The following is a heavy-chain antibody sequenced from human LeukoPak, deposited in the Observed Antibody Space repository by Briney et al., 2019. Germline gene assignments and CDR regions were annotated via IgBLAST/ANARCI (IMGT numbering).Heavy chain of an antibody. CDR1: GGTFSSYA. V-gene: IGHV1-69*06. CDR3: ARDVSYCGGDCYPTYRFGY. D-gene: IGHD2-21*02. CDR2: IIPIFGTA. Sequence: VASVKVSCKASGGTFSSYAISWARQAPGQGLEWMGGIIPIFGTANYAQKFQGRVTITADKSTSTAYMELSSLRSEDTAVYYCARDVSYCGGDCYPTYRFGYWGQGTLVTVSS. J-gene: IGHJ4*02.